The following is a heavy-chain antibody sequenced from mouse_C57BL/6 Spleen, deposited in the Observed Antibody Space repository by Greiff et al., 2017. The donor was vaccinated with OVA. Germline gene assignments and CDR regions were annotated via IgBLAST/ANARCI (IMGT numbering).Heavy chain of an antibody. D-gene: IGHD1-1*01. J-gene: IGHJ2*01. Sequence: QVQLQQSGAELVKPGASVKISCKASGYAFSSYWMNWVKQRPGKGLEWIGQIYPGDGDTNYNGKFKGKATLTADKSSSTAYMQLSSLTSEDSAVYFCARRGYGSSYDNYFDYWGQGTTLTVSS. CDR2: IYPGDGDT. CDR3: ARRGYGSSYDNYFDY. V-gene: IGHV1-80*01. CDR1: GYAFSSYW.